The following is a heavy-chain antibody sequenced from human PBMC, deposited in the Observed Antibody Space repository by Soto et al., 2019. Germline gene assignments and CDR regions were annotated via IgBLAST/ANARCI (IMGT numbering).Heavy chain of an antibody. J-gene: IGHJ6*02. Sequence: ASVKVSCTASGYTFTGYYMHWVRQAPGQGLEWMGWINPNSGGTNYAQKFQGWVTMTRDTSISTAYMELSRLRSDDTAVYYCARHKGRGSSWSQDYYYYYGMDVWGQGTTVTVSS. D-gene: IGHD6-13*01. CDR2: INPNSGGT. CDR1: GYTFTGYY. V-gene: IGHV1-2*04. CDR3: ARHKGRGSSWSQDYYYYYGMDV.